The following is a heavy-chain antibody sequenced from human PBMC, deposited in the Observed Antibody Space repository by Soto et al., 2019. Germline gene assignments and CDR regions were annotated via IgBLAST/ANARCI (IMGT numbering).Heavy chain of an antibody. CDR3: AKGGPVCSGGSYYSDY. D-gene: IGHD2-15*01. CDR2: ISGSGGST. Sequence: EVQLLESGGGLVQPGGSLRLSCAASGFTFSSYAMSWVRQAPGKGLEWVSAISGSGGSTYYADSVKGRFTISRDNSKNTLYLQMNSLRAEDTAVYYCAKGGPVCSGGSYYSDYWGQGTLVTVSS. V-gene: IGHV3-23*01. CDR1: GFTFSSYA. J-gene: IGHJ4*02.